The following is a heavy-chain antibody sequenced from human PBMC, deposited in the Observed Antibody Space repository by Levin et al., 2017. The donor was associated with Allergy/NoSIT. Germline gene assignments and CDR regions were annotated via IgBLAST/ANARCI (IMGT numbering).Heavy chain of an antibody. CDR1: GGTFSSYA. V-gene: IGHV1-69*13. CDR3: AREQFGTHYFDY. CDR2: IIPIFGTA. Sequence: SVKVSCKASGGTFSSYAISWVRQAPGQGLEWMGGIIPIFGTANYAQKFQGRVTITADESTSTAYMELSSLRSEDTAVYYCAREQFGTHYFDYWGQGTLVTVSS. D-gene: IGHD1-14*01. J-gene: IGHJ4*02.